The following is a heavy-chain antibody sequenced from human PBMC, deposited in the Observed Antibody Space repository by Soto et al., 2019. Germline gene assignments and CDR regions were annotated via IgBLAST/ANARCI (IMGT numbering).Heavy chain of an antibody. J-gene: IGHJ4*02. V-gene: IGHV3-30*03. CDR2: ISYDGGLQ. CDR1: GFTFSSYG. CDR3: VSDRGYGHASVPYS. Sequence: QAQLVESGGGVVQPGRSLRLSCAASGFTFSSYGMHWVRQAPGTGLEWVAVISYDGGLQHYADSVKGRFTISRDNSKNMVLLQMNRLRPEDTAVYYCVSDRGYGHASVPYSWGQGTLVSVSS. D-gene: IGHD5-18*01.